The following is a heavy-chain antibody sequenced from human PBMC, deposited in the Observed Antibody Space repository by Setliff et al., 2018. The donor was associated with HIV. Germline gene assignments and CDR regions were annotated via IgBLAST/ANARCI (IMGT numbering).Heavy chain of an antibody. CDR3: AKDRYYDSSGSPFDY. CDR2: ISGRDGRT. CDR1: GFTFSSYG. D-gene: IGHD3-22*01. J-gene: IGHJ4*02. V-gene: IGHV3-23*01. Sequence: PGGSLRLSCAAFGFTFSSYGMSWVRQAPGKGLEWVSTISGRDGRTYYADSVKGRFTISRDSSKNTLYLQMNSLRAEDTAVYYCAKDRYYDSSGSPFDYWGQGTLVTVSS.